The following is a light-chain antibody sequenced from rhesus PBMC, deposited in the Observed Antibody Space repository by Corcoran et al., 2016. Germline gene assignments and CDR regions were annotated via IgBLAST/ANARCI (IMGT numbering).Light chain of an antibody. Sequence: QVILTQSPATLSLSPGERATLSCRASQSVSSYLAWYQQKPGQAPRLLIYGSSSRATGIPYRFSGSGSGTDFTLTISSLEPEDVGVYHCYQHTSGYTFGPGTKLDIK. CDR1: QSVSSY. CDR3: YQHTSGYT. V-gene: IGKV3-10*01. J-gene: IGKJ3*01. CDR2: GSS.